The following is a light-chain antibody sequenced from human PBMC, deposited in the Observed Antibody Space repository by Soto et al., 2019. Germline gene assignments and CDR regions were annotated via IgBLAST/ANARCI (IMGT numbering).Light chain of an antibody. J-gene: IGLJ1*01. CDR3: CSYAGSYTYV. Sequence: QSALTQPRSVSGSPGQSVTISCTGTSSDFYGYNYVSWYQQHPGKAPKVMIYDVSKRPTGVPDRFSGSKSGNTASLTISGPQAEDEADYYCCSYAGSYTYVFGTGTKVTVL. CDR1: SSDFYGYNY. CDR2: DVS. V-gene: IGLV2-11*01.